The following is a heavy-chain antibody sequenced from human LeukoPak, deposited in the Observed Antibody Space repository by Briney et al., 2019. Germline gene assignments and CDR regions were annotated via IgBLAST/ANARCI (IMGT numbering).Heavy chain of an antibody. CDR2: ISAYNGNT. V-gene: IGHV1-18*01. J-gene: IGHJ4*02. Sequence: ASVKVSCKASGYTFTSYDINWVRQATGQGLEWMGWISAYNGNTNYAQKLQGRVTMTTDTSTSTAYMELRSLRSDDTAVYYCARTYYYDSSGYYYVPFDYWGQGTLATVSS. CDR1: GYTFTSYD. CDR3: ARTYYYDSSGYYYVPFDY. D-gene: IGHD3-22*01.